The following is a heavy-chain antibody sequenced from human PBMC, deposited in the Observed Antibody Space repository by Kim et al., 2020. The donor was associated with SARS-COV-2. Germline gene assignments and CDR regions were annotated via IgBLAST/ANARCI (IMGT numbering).Heavy chain of an antibody. V-gene: IGHV3-30*18. CDR3: AKDLVRGLSGAQPSIAALGMFDY. CDR2: ISYDGSNK. J-gene: IGHJ4*02. D-gene: IGHD6-6*01. CDR1: GFTFSSYG. Sequence: GGSLRLSCAASGFTFSSYGMHWVRQAPGKGLEWVAVISYDGSNKYYADSVKGRFTISRDNSKNTLYLQMNSLRAEDTAVYYCAKDLVRGLSGAQPSIAALGMFDYWGQGTLVTVSS.